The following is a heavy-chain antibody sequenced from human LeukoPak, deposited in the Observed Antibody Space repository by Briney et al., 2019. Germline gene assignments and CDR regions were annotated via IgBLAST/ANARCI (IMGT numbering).Heavy chain of an antibody. D-gene: IGHD1-26*01. CDR3: AKGWGYSKGWYSH. J-gene: IGHJ4*02. CDR1: GFTFSSYG. Sequence: GGSLRLSCAASGFTFSSYGMHWVRQAPGKGLEWVSGISGSAGSTNYADSVKGRFTISRDNSKNTLYLQMNSLSAEDTAVYYCAKGWGYSKGWYSHWGQGTLVTVSS. V-gene: IGHV3-23*01. CDR2: ISGSAGST.